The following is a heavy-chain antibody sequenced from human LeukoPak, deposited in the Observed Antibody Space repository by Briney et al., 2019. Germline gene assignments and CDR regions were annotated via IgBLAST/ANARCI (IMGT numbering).Heavy chain of an antibody. Sequence: PGGSLRLSCAASGFTFSSYEMNWVRQAPGKGLEWVSYISSSGSTIYYADSVKGRFTISRDNAKNSLYLQMNSLRAEDTAVYYCARDRGSVDSRYGMDVWGQGTTVTVSS. J-gene: IGHJ6*02. CDR3: ARDRGSVDSRYGMDV. V-gene: IGHV3-48*03. D-gene: IGHD3-10*01. CDR2: ISSSGSTI. CDR1: GFTFSSYE.